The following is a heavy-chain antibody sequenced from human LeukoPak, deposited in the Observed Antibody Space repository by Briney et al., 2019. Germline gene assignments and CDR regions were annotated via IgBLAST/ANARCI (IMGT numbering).Heavy chain of an antibody. CDR1: GGSISSGGYY. CDR2: IYYSGST. CDR3: ASADYDMAFDI. V-gene: IGHV4-31*03. J-gene: IGHJ3*02. D-gene: IGHD3-9*01. Sequence: NPSETLSLTCTVSGGSISSGGYYWSWIRQHPGKGLEWIGYIYYSGSTDYNPSLKSRFTMSVDTSENQFSLKLSSVTAADTAVYYCASADYDMAFDIWGQGTMVTVSS.